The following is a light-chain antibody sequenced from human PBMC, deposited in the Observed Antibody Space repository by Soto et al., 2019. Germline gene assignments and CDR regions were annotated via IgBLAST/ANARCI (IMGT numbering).Light chain of an antibody. CDR3: QQYVSSSWT. CDR1: QSVSSY. J-gene: IGKJ1*01. V-gene: IGKV3-11*01. Sequence: ESVLTQSPATLSLSPGERATLSCRASQSVSSYLAWCQQKPGQAPRLLIYDASNRSTGIPDRFSGSGSGTHFTLTITRLEPEDFAVYFCQQYVSSSWTFGQGTKVDIK. CDR2: DAS.